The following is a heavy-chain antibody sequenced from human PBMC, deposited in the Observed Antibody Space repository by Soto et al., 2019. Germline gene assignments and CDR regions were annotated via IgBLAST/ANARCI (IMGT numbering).Heavy chain of an antibody. D-gene: IGHD2-21*01. CDR1: SGSISGYY. CDR3: ARGYLGNDWYYYFDN. V-gene: IGHV4-59*01. CDR2: IHYSGNP. J-gene: IGHJ4*02. Sequence: QVQLQESGPGLVKPSETLSLTCTVSSGSISGYYWGWIRQPPGEGLEWIGYIHYSGNPHYNPSLKSRVAISVDTSRSQFSLRLSSVTAAGSAVYYCARGYLGNDWYYYFDNWGQGALVTVSS.